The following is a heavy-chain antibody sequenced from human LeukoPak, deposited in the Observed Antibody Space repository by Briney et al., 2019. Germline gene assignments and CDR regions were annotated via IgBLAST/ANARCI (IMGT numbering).Heavy chain of an antibody. V-gene: IGHV3-33*01. CDR2: IWYDGSNK. J-gene: IGHJ4*02. CDR1: GFTFSSYG. D-gene: IGHD6-19*01. Sequence: GGSLRLSCAASGFTFSSYGMHWVRQAPGKGLEWVAVIWYDGSNKYYADSVKGRFTISRDNSKNTLYLQMNSLRAEDTAVYYCARDPYNSGWYGEYWGQGTLVTVSS. CDR3: ARDPYNSGWYGEY.